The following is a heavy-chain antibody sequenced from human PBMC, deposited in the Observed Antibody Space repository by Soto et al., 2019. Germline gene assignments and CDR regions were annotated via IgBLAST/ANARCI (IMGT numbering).Heavy chain of an antibody. V-gene: IGHV3-74*01. CDR1: GFTFSSYW. J-gene: IGHJ4*02. CDR3: AIRASYYYSSGYFAY. Sequence: GGSLRLSCAASGFTFSSYWMHWVRQAPGKGLVWVSRINSDGSSTSYADSVKGRFTISRDNAKNTLYLQMNSLRAEDTAVYYCAIRASYYYSSGYFAYWGQGTLVTVSS. D-gene: IGHD3-22*01. CDR2: INSDGSST.